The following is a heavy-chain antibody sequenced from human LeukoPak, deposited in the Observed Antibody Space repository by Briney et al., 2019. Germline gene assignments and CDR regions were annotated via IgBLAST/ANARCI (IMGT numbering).Heavy chain of an antibody. V-gene: IGHV3-23*01. J-gene: IGHJ4*02. CDR1: GFAFGSYA. CDR3: ATAGGDYGDYPDY. Sequence: GGSLRLSCAASGFAFGSYAMGWVRQAPGKGLEWVSAISGSDDSTYYADSVKGRFTTSRDKSKNTLYLQMNSLRAEDTAVYYCATAGGDYGDYPDYWGQGTLVTVSS. CDR2: ISGSDDST. D-gene: IGHD4-17*01.